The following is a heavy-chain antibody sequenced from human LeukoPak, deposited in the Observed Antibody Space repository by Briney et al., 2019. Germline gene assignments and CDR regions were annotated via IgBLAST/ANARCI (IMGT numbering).Heavy chain of an antibody. Sequence: SETLSLTCTVSGGSISNYYWSWIRQPPGKGLEWIGYTFYSGSTSYNPSLKSRVTISVGTSENQFSLRLNSVTAADTAVYYCARHPSSSWSFDYWGQGTLVTVSS. V-gene: IGHV4-59*08. J-gene: IGHJ4*02. CDR3: ARHPSSSWSFDY. CDR1: GGSISNYY. D-gene: IGHD6-13*01. CDR2: TFYSGST.